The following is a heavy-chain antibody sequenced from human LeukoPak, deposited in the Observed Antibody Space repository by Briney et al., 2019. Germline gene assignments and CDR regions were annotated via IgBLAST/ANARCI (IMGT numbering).Heavy chain of an antibody. CDR2: IIPIFGTA. D-gene: IGHD4-17*01. CDR3: ARTLQRLTTEGRDAFDI. V-gene: IGHV1-69*13. Sequence: PGASVKVSCKASGGTFSSYAISWVRQAPGQGLEWMGGIIPIFGTANYAQKFQGRVTITADESTSTAYMELSSLRSEDTAVYYCARTLQRLTTEGRDAFDIWGQGTTVTVSS. J-gene: IGHJ3*02. CDR1: GGTFSSYA.